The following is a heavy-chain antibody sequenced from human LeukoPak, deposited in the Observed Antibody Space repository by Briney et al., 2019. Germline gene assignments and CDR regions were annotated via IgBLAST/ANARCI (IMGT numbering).Heavy chain of an antibody. D-gene: IGHD4-11*01. CDR3: ARVGTLQAVDY. CDR2: IRYDGSNK. Sequence: GGSLRLSCAASEFTFSNYGMHWVRQAPGKGLEWVAFIRYDGSNKNYADSVKGRFTISRDNAKNTLYLQMNSLRAEDTAVYYCARVGTLQAVDYWGQGTLVTVSS. CDR1: EFTFSNYG. V-gene: IGHV3-30*02. J-gene: IGHJ4*02.